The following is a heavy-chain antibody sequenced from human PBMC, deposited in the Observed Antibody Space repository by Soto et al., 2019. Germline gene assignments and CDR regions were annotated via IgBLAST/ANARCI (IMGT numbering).Heavy chain of an antibody. CDR2: IYYSGST. V-gene: IGHV4-31*03. J-gene: IGHJ3*02. Sequence: QVQLQESGPGLVKPSQTLSLTCTVSGGSISSGGYYWSWIRQHPGKGLEWIGYIYYSGSTYYNPSVKSRVTIAVDTSKNQFALKLSSVTAADTAVYYCARGFVTVTTISGDAFDIWGQGTMVTVSS. CDR3: ARGFVTVTTISGDAFDI. CDR1: GGSISSGGYY. D-gene: IGHD4-17*01.